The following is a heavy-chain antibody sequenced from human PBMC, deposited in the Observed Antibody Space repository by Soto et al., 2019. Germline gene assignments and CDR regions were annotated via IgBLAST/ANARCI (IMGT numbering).Heavy chain of an antibody. CDR3: ARGLRDSTPKDDAFDI. Sequence: PSETLSLTCTVSGGSISSYYWSWIRQPPGKGLEWIGYIYYSGSTNYNPSLKSRVTISVDTSKNQFSLKLSSVTAADTAVYYCARGLRDSTPKDDAFDIWGQGTMVTVSS. D-gene: IGHD6-13*01. J-gene: IGHJ3*02. CDR1: GGSISSYY. CDR2: IYYSGST. V-gene: IGHV4-59*01.